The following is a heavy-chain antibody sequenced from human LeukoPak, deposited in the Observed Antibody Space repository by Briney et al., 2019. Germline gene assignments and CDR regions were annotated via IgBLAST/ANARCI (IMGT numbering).Heavy chain of an antibody. D-gene: IGHD2-2*01. CDR3: AKGPLRGTAAATDY. V-gene: IGHV3-30*18. CDR2: ISYDGRNK. J-gene: IGHJ4*02. Sequence: SGKSLRLSCAASGFTFNNYGMHWVRQAPGKGLEWVAVISYDGRNKHYPDSVKGRFTISRDISTDTLWLQMDSLRTEDTAVYYCAKGPLRGTAAATDYWGQGTLVTVSS. CDR1: GFTFNNYG.